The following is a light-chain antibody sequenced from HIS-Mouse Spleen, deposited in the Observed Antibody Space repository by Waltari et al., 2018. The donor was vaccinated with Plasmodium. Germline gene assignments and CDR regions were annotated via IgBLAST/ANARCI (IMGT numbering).Light chain of an antibody. CDR1: QSVSSSY. CDR3: QQYGSSPRT. Sequence: EIVLTQSPGTLSLSPGERATLSCRASQSVSSSYLAWYQQKPCQSPRLLSYGASSRATGIPDRFSGSGSGTDFTLTISRLEPEDFAVYYCQQYGSSPRTFGQGTKVEIK. CDR2: GAS. V-gene: IGKV3-20*01. J-gene: IGKJ1*01.